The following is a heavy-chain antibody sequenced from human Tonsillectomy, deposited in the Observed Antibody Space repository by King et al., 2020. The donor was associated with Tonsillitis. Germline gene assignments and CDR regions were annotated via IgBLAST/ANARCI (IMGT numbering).Heavy chain of an antibody. Sequence: EVQLVQSGGVVVQPGGSLRLSCAASGFTFDDYAMYWVRQAPGKGLEWVSLISWDGGIPYYADSVKGRFTISRDNSKNSLYLQMNSLRPEDTALYYCAKVRSPFYYYYGMDVWGQGTTVTVS. J-gene: IGHJ6*02. CDR1: GFTFDDYA. V-gene: IGHV3-43D*03. CDR3: AKVRSPFYYYYGMDV. D-gene: IGHD4-17*01. CDR2: ISWDGGIP.